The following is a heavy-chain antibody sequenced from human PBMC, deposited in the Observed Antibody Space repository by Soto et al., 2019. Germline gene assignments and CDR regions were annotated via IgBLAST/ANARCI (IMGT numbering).Heavy chain of an antibody. CDR1: GGSISPYH. J-gene: IGHJ3*02. CDR3: ARLGDFSDAFDI. D-gene: IGHD3-10*01. V-gene: IGHV4-59*08. Sequence: QVQLQESGPGLVKPSETLSLTCTVSGGSISPYHWNWIRQPPGKGLQWIGYISHSGSATYNPSLKSRVTISIDTSKSQFSLNLSSVTAADTAVYFCARLGDFSDAFDIWGQGTLVTVSA. CDR2: ISHSGSA.